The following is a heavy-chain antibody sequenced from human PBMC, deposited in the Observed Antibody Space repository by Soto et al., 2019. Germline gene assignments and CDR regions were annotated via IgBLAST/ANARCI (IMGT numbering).Heavy chain of an antibody. Sequence: EVQLVESGGGLVKPGGSLRLSCAVSGFTISDAWMSWVRQAPGKGLEWVGRIKSKSDGGTIDHAAPVKGRFTISRDVSKNTLYLQMNSLKTEDTAVYYSTTDPGGGFTPREVADYWGQGTLVTVSS. V-gene: IGHV3-15*01. D-gene: IGHD3-10*01. CDR1: GFTISDAW. CDR2: IKSKSDGGTI. J-gene: IGHJ4*02. CDR3: TTDPGGGFTPREVADY.